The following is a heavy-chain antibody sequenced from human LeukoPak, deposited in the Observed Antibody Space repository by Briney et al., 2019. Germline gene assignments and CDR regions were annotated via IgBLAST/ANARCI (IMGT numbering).Heavy chain of an antibody. J-gene: IGHJ6*03. CDR3: ARQDYSYYMDV. CDR2: ISYSGST. Sequence: SETLSLTCTVSGGSISSYYWSWIRQPPGKGLEWIGYISYSGSTNYNPSLESRVTISVDTSKNQFSLKLTSVTAADTAVYYCARQDYSYYMDVWGKGTTVTVSS. CDR1: GGSISSYY. V-gene: IGHV4-59*01.